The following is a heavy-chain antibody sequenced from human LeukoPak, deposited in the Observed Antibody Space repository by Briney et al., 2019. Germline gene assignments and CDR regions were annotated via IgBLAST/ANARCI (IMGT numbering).Heavy chain of an antibody. CDR2: INPNSGGT. CDR3: ARDGVGYYDSSGYYYFQH. D-gene: IGHD3-22*01. J-gene: IGHJ1*01. Sequence: ASVKVSCKASGYTFTGYYMRWVRQAPGQGLEWMGWINPNSGGTNYAQKFQGRVTMTRDTSISTAYMELSRLRSDDTAVYYCARDGVGYYDSSGYYYFQHWGQGTLVTASS. CDR1: GYTFTGYY. V-gene: IGHV1-2*02.